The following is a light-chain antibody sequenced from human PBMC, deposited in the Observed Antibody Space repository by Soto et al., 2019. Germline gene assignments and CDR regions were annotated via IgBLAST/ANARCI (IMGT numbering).Light chain of an antibody. CDR1: SGHSSYA. CDR3: QTWGTGIHV. V-gene: IGLV4-69*01. Sequence: QLVLTQSPSASASLGASVKLTCTLSSGHSSYAIAWHQQQPEKGPRYLMKLNSDGSHSKGDGIPDRFSGSSSGAERSLTISSLQSEDEADYYCQTWGTGIHVFGTGTKLTVL. CDR2: LNSDGSH. J-gene: IGLJ1*01.